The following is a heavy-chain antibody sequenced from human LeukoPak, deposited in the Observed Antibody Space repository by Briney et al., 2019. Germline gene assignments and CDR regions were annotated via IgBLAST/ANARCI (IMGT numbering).Heavy chain of an antibody. Sequence: GGSLRLSCAASGFTFSSYAMSWVRQAPGKGPERVSAISGSGGSTYYADSVKGRFTISRDNSKNTLYLQMNSLRAEDTAVYYCAKLGIVVVVAATTWFDPWGQGTLVTVSS. V-gene: IGHV3-23*01. CDR1: GFTFSSYA. J-gene: IGHJ5*02. D-gene: IGHD2-15*01. CDR3: AKLGIVVVVAATTWFDP. CDR2: ISGSGGST.